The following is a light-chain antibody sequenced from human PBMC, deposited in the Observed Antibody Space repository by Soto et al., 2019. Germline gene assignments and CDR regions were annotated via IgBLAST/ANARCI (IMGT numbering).Light chain of an antibody. V-gene: IGKV3D-15*01. CDR1: QSVSSSY. Sequence: EIVLTQSPGTLSLSPGERATLSCRASQSVSSSYLTWYQQKPGQAPRLLIYGASTRATGTPARFSGSGSGTEFTLTISSLQSEDFAVYYCQQYNNWWTFGQGTKVDIK. CDR2: GAS. CDR3: QQYNNWWT. J-gene: IGKJ1*01.